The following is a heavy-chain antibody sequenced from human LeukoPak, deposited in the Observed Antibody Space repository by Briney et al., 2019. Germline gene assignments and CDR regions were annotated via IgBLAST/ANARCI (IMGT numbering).Heavy chain of an antibody. J-gene: IGHJ4*02. CDR1: GYSFTSYW. CDR3: ARRYYYGSGSYPYYFDY. CDR2: IYPGDSDT. V-gene: IGHV5-51*01. D-gene: IGHD3-10*01. Sequence: GESLKISCKGSGYSFTSYWIGWVRQMPGKGLEWMGIIYPGDSDTRYSPSFQGQVTLSADKSISTAYLQWSSLKASDTAMYYCARRYYYGSGSYPYYFDYWGQGTLVTVSS.